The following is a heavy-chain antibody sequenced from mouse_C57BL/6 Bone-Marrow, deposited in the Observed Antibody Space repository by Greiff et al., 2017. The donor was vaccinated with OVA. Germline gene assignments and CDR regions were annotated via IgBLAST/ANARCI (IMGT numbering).Heavy chain of an antibody. Sequence: QVQLKESGPELVKPGASVKISCKASGYAFRSSWMNWVKQRPGKGLAWIGRIYPGDGDTNYNGKFKGTATLTADKSSSTAYMQLSILTSEDSAVYYCARSGRQLRLRYFDYWGQGTTLTVSS. CDR3: ARSGRQLRLRYFDY. CDR2: IYPGDGDT. V-gene: IGHV1-82*01. D-gene: IGHD3-2*02. J-gene: IGHJ2*01. CDR1: GYAFRSSW.